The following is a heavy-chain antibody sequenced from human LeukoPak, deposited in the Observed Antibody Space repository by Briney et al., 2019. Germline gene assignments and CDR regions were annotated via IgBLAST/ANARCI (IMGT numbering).Heavy chain of an antibody. D-gene: IGHD3-10*01. V-gene: IGHV4-4*07. J-gene: IGHJ5*02. Sequence: SETLSLTCTVSGGSISSYYWSWIRQPAGKGLEWIGRIYTSGSTNYNPSLKSRVSVSVDTSKKQFSLNLRSVTAADTAVYYCVRGPYGSSISNWFDPWGQGILVAVSS. CDR2: IYTSGST. CDR1: GGSISSYY. CDR3: VRGPYGSSISNWFDP.